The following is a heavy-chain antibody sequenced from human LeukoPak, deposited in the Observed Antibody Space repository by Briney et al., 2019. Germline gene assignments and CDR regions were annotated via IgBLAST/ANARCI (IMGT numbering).Heavy chain of an antibody. V-gene: IGHV1-8*01. J-gene: IGHJ4*02. D-gene: IGHD6-13*01. CDR1: GYTFTSYD. CDR2: MNPNSGNT. CDR3: ARVLARRGYSSSWPNYYFDY. Sequence: ASVKVSCKASGYTFTSYDINRVRQATGQGLEWMGWMNPNSGNTGYAQKFQGRVTMTRSTSISTAYMELSSLRSEDTAVYYCARVLARRGYSSSWPNYYFDYWGQGTLVTVSS.